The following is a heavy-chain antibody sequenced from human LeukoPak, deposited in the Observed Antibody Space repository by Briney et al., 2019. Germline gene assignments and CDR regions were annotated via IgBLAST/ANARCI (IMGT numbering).Heavy chain of an antibody. CDR1: GLTFSSSG. Sequence: GGSLRLSCTVSGLTFSSSGMNWVRQAPGKGLEWVAFIRYDAGNKYYADSVKGRFTISRDNSKNTVYLQMSSLRPEDTGVYSCAKLAAIGRNYFDYWGQGTLLTVSS. CDR3: AKLAAIGRNYFDY. D-gene: IGHD6-13*01. V-gene: IGHV3-30*02. J-gene: IGHJ4*02. CDR2: IRYDAGNK.